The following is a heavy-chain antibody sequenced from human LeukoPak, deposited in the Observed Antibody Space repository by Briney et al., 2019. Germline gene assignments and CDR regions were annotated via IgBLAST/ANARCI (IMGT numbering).Heavy chain of an antibody. CDR1: GFIFTNAW. CDR3: STPSF. CDR2: IKSKTDGGTI. J-gene: IGHJ4*02. V-gene: IGHV3-15*07. Sequence: PGGSLRFSGATSGFIFTNAWMKWVRQAPGKGLEWVGRIKSKTDGGTIDYAAPVKGRFTISRDDSKNTLYLQMDNLKTEDTAIYYCSTPSFWGQGTLVTVSS.